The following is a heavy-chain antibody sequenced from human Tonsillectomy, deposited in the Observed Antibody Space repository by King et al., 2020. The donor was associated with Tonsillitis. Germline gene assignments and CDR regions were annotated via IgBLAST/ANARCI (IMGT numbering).Heavy chain of an antibody. J-gene: IGHJ3*01. CDR2: INQGGSDK. CDR3: ARDFSPKLNNYNGGNYDAFDL. Sequence: VQLVESGGGLVQPGGSLRLSCAASGFTFSSYWMTWVRQAPGKGLEWVANINQGGSDKNYVDSEKGRFTISRDNTKNSLFLQMNSLRTEDTAVYYCARDFSPKLNNYNGGNYDAFDLWGQGTVVTVSS. D-gene: IGHD2-21*01. CDR1: GFTFSSYW. V-gene: IGHV3-7*03.